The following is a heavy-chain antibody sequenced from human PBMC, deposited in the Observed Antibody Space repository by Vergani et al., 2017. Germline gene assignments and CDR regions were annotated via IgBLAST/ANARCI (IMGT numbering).Heavy chain of an antibody. Sequence: EVQLLESGGGLVQPGGSLRLSCAASGFTFSSYAMSWVRQAPGKGLEWVSAISGSGGSTYYADSVKGRFTISRDNSKNTLYLQMNSLRAEDTAVYYCAKQSVTYYYGSGCYYKSVYFDYWGQGTLVTVSS. D-gene: IGHD3-10*01. CDR3: AKQSVTYYYGSGCYYKSVYFDY. CDR1: GFTFSSYA. CDR2: ISGSGGST. J-gene: IGHJ4*02. V-gene: IGHV3-23*01.